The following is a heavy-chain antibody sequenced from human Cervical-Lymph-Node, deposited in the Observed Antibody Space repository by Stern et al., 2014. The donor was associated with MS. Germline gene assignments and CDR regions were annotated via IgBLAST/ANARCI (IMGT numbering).Heavy chain of an antibody. CDR2: IGSDGSDP. CDR1: GFTFSSYW. CDR3: AREYEVYSIQAYYGMDV. J-gene: IGHJ6*02. Sequence: EVQLVESGGGLVRPGGSLRLSCAASGFTFSSYWMHWVRQVPGKGLVWVSRIGSDGSDPIYVDSVKGRFTISRDNSRNTVYLQMNRLRAEDTAVYFCAREYEVYSIQAYYGMDVWGQGTTVIVSS. D-gene: IGHD2-8*01. V-gene: IGHV3-74*01.